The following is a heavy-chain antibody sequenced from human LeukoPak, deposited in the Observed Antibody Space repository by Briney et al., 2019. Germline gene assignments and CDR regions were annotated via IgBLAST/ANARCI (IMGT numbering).Heavy chain of an antibody. V-gene: IGHV3-30*18. CDR3: AKAAPSDY. CDR2: ILHDGSNK. J-gene: IGHJ4*02. D-gene: IGHD6-13*01. Sequence: PGGSLRLSCAASGFTFSSYGMNWVRQSPGKGLEWVAVILHDGSNKYYADSVKGRFTISRDNSKNTMYLQMNSLRAEDTAVYYCAKAAPSDYWGQGTLVTVSS. CDR1: GFTFSSYG.